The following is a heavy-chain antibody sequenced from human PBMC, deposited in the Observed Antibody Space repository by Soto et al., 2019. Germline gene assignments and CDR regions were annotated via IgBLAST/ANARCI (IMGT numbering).Heavy chain of an antibody. CDR2: IIPIFGTA. V-gene: IGHV1-69*13. J-gene: IGHJ4*02. D-gene: IGHD3-10*01. CDR3: ATSLRAITMVRWYFDY. Sequence: ASVKVSCKASGGTFSSYAISWVRQAPGQGLEWMGGIIPIFGTANYAQKFQGRVTITADESTSTAYMELSSLRSEDTAVYYCATSLRAITMVRWYFDYRGKGTLVTVSS. CDR1: GGTFSSYA.